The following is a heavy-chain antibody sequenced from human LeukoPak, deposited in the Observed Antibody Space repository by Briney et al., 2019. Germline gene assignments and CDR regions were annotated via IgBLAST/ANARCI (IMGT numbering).Heavy chain of an antibody. CDR2: IYHSGST. D-gene: IGHD3-16*02. V-gene: IGHV4-38-2*02. CDR1: GYSISSGYY. CDR3: ARFGYDYVWGSYPHGYYYMDV. Sequence: PSETLSLTCTVSGYSISSGYYWGWIRQPPGKGLEWIGSIYHSGSTYYNPSLKSRVTISVDTSKNQFSLKLSSVTAADTAVYYCARFGYDYVWGSYPHGYYYMDVWGKGTTVTISS. J-gene: IGHJ6*03.